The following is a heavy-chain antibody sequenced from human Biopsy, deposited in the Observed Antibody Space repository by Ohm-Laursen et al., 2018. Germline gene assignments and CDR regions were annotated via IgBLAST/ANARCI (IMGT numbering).Heavy chain of an antibody. Sequence: SETLSLTCVVSGGSIGSFFWSWIRQPPGKGLEWIGYIYYSGSTNYNPSLRSRATISVDRSKNQFSLELSSVTAADTAVYYCARVGAGAPSIDYFDYWGQGALVTVSS. CDR2: IYYSGST. J-gene: IGHJ4*02. CDR3: ARVGAGAPSIDYFDY. V-gene: IGHV4-59*01. D-gene: IGHD1-26*01. CDR1: GGSIGSFF.